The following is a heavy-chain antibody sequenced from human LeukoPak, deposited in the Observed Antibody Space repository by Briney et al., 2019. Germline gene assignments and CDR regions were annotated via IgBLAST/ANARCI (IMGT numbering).Heavy chain of an antibody. CDR2: IYPGDSDT. CDR1: GYSFTSYW. Sequence: GESLKISCKGSGYSFTSYWIGWVRQMPGKGLEWMGIIYPGDSDTRYSPSFQGQVTISADKSISTAYLQWSSLKASDTAMYYCARQSYYYDSSGYYPTNYFDYWGQGTLVTVSS. J-gene: IGHJ4*02. V-gene: IGHV5-51*01. CDR3: ARQSYYYDSSGYYPTNYFDY. D-gene: IGHD3-22*01.